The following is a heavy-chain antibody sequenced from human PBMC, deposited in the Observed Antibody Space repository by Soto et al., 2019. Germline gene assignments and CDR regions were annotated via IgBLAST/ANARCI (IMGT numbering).Heavy chain of an antibody. Sequence: EVQLVESGGGLVQPGRSLRLSCTASGFTFRDFGMSWFRQAPGKGLEWVGFIRSKAHGGTTEYAASVKGRVTVSRDDSKSIAYLQMSSLKTEDTAVFYCSRGRHSSNWSGYYFDLWGQGTLVTVSS. CDR1: GFTFRDFG. J-gene: IGHJ4*02. D-gene: IGHD2-2*01. CDR3: SRGRHSSNWSGYYFDL. CDR2: IRSKAHGGTT. V-gene: IGHV3-49*03.